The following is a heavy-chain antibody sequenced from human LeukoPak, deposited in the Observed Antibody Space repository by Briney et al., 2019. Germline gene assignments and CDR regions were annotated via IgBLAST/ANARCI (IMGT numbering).Heavy chain of an antibody. V-gene: IGHV4-59*08. D-gene: IGHD3-22*01. CDR3: ARHPNHYDSSGYYDFDY. Sequence: SETLSLTCTVSGDSISGYYWSWIRQPPGKGLEWIGYIYYSGSTNYNPSLKSRVTISVDTSKNQFSLKLSSVTAADTAVYYCARHPNHYDSSGYYDFDYWGQGTLVTVSS. J-gene: IGHJ4*02. CDR2: IYYSGST. CDR1: GDSISGYY.